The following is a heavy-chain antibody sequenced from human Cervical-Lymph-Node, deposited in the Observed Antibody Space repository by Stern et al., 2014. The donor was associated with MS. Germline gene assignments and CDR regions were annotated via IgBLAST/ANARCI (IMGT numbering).Heavy chain of an antibody. Sequence: EMQLVESGGGLVKPGESLRLSCEASGFTFRSYCMSWVRQAPGQGLEWVSSISASGSAMYYADSVKGRFTISRDNARNSLYLQMNTLRAEDTAVYFCARDPWGSGSYAYPYDYWGQGTLVIVSS. CDR2: ISASGSAM. V-gene: IGHV3-21*01. CDR1: GFTFRSYC. D-gene: IGHD3-10*01. J-gene: IGHJ4*02. CDR3: ARDPWGSGSYAYPYDY.